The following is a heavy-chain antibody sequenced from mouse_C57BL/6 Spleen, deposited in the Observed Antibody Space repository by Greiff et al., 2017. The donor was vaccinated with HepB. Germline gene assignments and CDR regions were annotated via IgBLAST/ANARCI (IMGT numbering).Heavy chain of an antibody. CDR3: ARIYDGYLYAMDY. CDR2: IWTGGGT. D-gene: IGHD2-3*01. V-gene: IGHV2-9-1*01. J-gene: IGHJ4*01. Sequence: VHLVESGPGLVAPSQSLSITCTVSGFSLTSYAISWVRQPPGKGLEWLGVIWTGGGTNYNSALKSRLSISKDNSKSQVFLKMNSLQTDDTARYYCARIYDGYLYAMDYWGQGTSVTVSS. CDR1: GFSLTSYA.